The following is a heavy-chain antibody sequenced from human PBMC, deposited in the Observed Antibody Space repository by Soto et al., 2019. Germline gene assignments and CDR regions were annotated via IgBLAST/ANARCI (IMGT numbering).Heavy chain of an antibody. J-gene: IGHJ6*02. CDR2: IIPIFGTA. CDR3: ARKVHLDYYYYGMDV. Sequence: QVQLVQSGAEVKKPGSSVKVSCKASGGTFSSYAISWVRQAPGQGLEWMGGIIPIFGTANYAQKFQGRVTITGELSKXTAYMELSSLRSEDTAVYYCARKVHLDYYYYGMDVWGQGTTVTVSS. CDR1: GGTFSSYA. D-gene: IGHD1-1*01. V-gene: IGHV1-69*12.